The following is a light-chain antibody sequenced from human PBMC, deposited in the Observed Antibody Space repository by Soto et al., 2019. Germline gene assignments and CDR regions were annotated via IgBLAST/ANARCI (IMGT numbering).Light chain of an antibody. V-gene: IGKV2D-29*01. J-gene: IGKJ2*01. Sequence: DIVMTQTPLSLSVTPGQPASISCKSSQSLLHGDGKTYLYWFLRKPGQPPQLLFYDVSNRFSGVPDRISASGSGTDFTLTISRVEPEDIGLYYWMQSIKLPFTFGQGSKLEI. CDR3: MQSIKLPFT. CDR1: QSLLHGDGKTY. CDR2: DVS.